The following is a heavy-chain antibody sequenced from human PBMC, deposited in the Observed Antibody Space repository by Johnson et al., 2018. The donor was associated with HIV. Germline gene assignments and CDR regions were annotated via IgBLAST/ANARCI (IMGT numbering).Heavy chain of an antibody. CDR1: GFTFSSYP. V-gene: IGHV3-30*04. D-gene: IGHD5-18*01. J-gene: IGHJ3*02. CDR2: ISYDGGSK. CDR3: ASLPIRYSRDDLDI. Sequence: QVQLVESGGGLVQPGGSLRLSCAASGFTFSSYPMHWVRQAPGKGLEWVAIISYDGGSKYYADSVKGRFTVSRDNSKNTLYLQINSLRPEDTAVYYCASLPIRYSRDDLDIWGQGTMVTVSS.